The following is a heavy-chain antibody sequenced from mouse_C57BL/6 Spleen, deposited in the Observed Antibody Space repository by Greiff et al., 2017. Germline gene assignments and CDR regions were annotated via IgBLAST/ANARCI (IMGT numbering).Heavy chain of an antibody. CDR3: TTGYDYAMDY. J-gene: IGHJ4*01. V-gene: IGHV14-4*01. D-gene: IGHD2-2*01. CDR2: IDPENGDT. Sequence: EVQLVQSGAELVRPGASVKLSCTASGFNIKDDYMHWVKQSPEQGLEWIGWIDPENGDTEYASKFQGKATITADTSSNTAYLQLSSLTSEDTAVYYCTTGYDYAMDYWGQGTSVTVSS. CDR1: GFNIKDDY.